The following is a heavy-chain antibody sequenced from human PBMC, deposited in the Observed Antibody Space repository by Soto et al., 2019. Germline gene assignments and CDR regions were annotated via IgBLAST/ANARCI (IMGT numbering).Heavy chain of an antibody. Sequence: ASVKVSCKASGYTFTSYAMHWMRQAPGQRLEWMGWINAGNGNTKYSQKFQGRVTITRDTSASTAYMELSSLRSEDTAVYYCARVGGYGDYPLDYWGQGTLVTVSS. D-gene: IGHD4-17*01. J-gene: IGHJ4*02. V-gene: IGHV1-3*01. CDR2: INAGNGNT. CDR3: ARVGGYGDYPLDY. CDR1: GYTFTSYA.